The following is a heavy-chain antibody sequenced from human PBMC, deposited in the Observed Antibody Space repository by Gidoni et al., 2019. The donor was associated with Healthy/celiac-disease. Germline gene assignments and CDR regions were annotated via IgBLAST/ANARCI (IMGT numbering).Heavy chain of an antibody. D-gene: IGHD3-10*01. Sequence: QVQLQESGPGLVKPSETLSLTCTVSGGSISSYYWSWIRQPPGKGLEWIGYIYYSGSTNYNPSLKSRVTISVDTSKNQFSLKLSSVTAADTAVYYCARYTYYYGSGSLDYYYGMDVWGQGTTVTVSS. V-gene: IGHV4-59*01. CDR2: IYYSGST. J-gene: IGHJ6*02. CDR3: ARYTYYYGSGSLDYYYGMDV. CDR1: GGSISSYY.